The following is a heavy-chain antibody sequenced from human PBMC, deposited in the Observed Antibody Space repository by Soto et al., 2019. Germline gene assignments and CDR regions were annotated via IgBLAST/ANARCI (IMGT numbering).Heavy chain of an antibody. CDR3: ARTTTFGGVIAGNFDY. CDR2: IYPGDSDI. D-gene: IGHD3-16*02. Sequence: GESLKISCKGSGYSFTTSWIGWVRQMPGKGLEWMGIIYPGDSDIRYSPSLPGQVTISADKSNSTAYLQWSSLKASDTAMYYCARTTTFGGVIAGNFDYWGQGTLVTVSS. CDR1: GYSFTTSW. J-gene: IGHJ4*02. V-gene: IGHV5-51*01.